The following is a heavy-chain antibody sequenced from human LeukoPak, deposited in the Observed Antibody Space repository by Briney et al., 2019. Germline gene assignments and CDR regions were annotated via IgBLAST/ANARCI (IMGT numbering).Heavy chain of an antibody. V-gene: IGHV3-23*01. CDR3: ATSLVGTKGPFDD. D-gene: IGHD1/OR15-1a*01. J-gene: IGHJ4*02. CDR1: GFTFSSYA. CDR2: ISGSGGST. Sequence: GGSLRLSCAASGFTFSSYAMSWVRQAPGRGLEWVSAISGSGGSTYYADSVKGRFTISRDNSKNTLYLQMNSLRAEDTAVYYCATSLVGTKGPFDDWGQGTLVTVSS.